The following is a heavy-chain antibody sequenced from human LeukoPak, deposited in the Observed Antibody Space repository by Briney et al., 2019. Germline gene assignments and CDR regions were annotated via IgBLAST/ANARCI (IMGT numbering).Heavy chain of an antibody. J-gene: IGHJ5*02. V-gene: IGHV4-61*02. CDR1: GGSISSGSYY. D-gene: IGHD1-26*01. Sequence: SQTLSLTCTVSGGSISSGSYYWSWIRQPAGKGLEWIGRIYTSGSTNYNPSLKSRVTMSVDRSKNQSSMKLSSVTAADTAVYYCARAVGSSESNWFDPWGQGALVTVSS. CDR2: IYTSGST. CDR3: ARAVGSSESNWFDP.